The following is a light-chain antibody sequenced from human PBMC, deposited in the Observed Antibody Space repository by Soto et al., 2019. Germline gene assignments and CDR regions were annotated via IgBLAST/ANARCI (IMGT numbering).Light chain of an antibody. CDR1: QSVSSY. CDR2: DAS. Sequence: EIVLTQSPAPLSLSPGERATLSCRASQSVSSYLAWYQQKPGQAPSLLIYDASNRATGIPARFSGSGYGTDFTLTISSLAPEDCAVYYCQQRSIWPPITFGQGTRLEIK. V-gene: IGKV3-11*01. J-gene: IGKJ5*01. CDR3: QQRSIWPPIT.